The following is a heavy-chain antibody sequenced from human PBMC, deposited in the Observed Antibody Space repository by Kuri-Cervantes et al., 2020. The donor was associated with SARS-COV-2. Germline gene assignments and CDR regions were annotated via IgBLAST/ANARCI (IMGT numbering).Heavy chain of an antibody. J-gene: IGHJ4*02. Sequence: ESLKISCTVSGGSISSYYWSWIRQPPGKGLAWMGSIYYSGSTYYNPSLNSRVTISVDTSKNQFSLKLSSVTAADTAVYYCARRTSGWQRLVDYWGQGTLVTVSS. V-gene: IGHV4-59*05. CDR2: IYYSGST. D-gene: IGHD6-19*01. CDR1: GGSISSYY. CDR3: ARRTSGWQRLVDY.